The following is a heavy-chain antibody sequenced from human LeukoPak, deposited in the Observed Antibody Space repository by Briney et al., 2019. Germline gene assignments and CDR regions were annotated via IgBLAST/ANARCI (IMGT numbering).Heavy chain of an antibody. D-gene: IGHD6-6*01. Sequence: SETLSRTCAVYGGSCSGYYWSWLRQPPGKGREWIGEINHSGSTNYNPSLKSRVTISVDTSKNQFSLKLSSVTAADTAVYYCARPTRAARRELRYWGQGTLVTVSS. V-gene: IGHV4-34*01. CDR2: INHSGST. J-gene: IGHJ4*02. CDR3: ARPTRAARRELRY. CDR1: GGSCSGYY.